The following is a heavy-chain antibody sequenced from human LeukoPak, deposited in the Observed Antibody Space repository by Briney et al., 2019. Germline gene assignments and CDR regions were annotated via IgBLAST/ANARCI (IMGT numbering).Heavy chain of an antibody. Sequence: PSETLSLTCTVSGGSISSYYWSWIRQPPGKGLEWIGYIYYSGSTNYNPSLKSRVTISVDTSKNQFSLKLSSVTAADTAVYYCARDYRAGVPGIAADYFDYWGQGTLVTVSS. D-gene: IGHD6-13*01. CDR2: IYYSGST. CDR1: GGSISSYY. V-gene: IGHV4-59*12. CDR3: ARDYRAGVPGIAADYFDY. J-gene: IGHJ4*02.